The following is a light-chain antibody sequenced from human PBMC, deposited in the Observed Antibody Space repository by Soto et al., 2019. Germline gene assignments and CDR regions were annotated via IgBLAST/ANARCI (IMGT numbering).Light chain of an antibody. CDR2: DAS. V-gene: IGKV3-11*01. CDR1: QSVSKY. Sequence: EIVLTQSPATLSLSPGERATLSCRAGQSVSKYLAWYQQKPGQAPRLLIYDASNRATGIPARFSGSGSGTDFTLTISSLEPEDFAVYYCQQRSNWPPVTFGQGTRLEN. CDR3: QQRSNWPPVT. J-gene: IGKJ5*01.